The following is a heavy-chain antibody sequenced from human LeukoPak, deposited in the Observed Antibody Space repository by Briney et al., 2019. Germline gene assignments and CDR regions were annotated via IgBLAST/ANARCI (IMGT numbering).Heavy chain of an antibody. D-gene: IGHD6-19*01. CDR3: ARDLVAGISSYYYGMDV. J-gene: IGHJ6*02. Sequence: GGSLRLSCAVSGFTFSNYAIHWVRQAPGKGLEWVAFISYDGSTKYYADSVKGRFTISRDNSQNTLDLQMNSLRAEDTAVYYCARDLVAGISSYYYGMDVWGQGTTVTVSS. CDR2: ISYDGSTK. CDR1: GFTFSNYA. V-gene: IGHV3-30-3*01.